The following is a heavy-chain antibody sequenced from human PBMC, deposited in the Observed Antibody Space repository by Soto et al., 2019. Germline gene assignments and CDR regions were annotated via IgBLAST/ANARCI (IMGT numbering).Heavy chain of an antibody. CDR3: AKDPTIAAAANWYFDL. V-gene: IGHV3-43*01. J-gene: IGHJ2*01. D-gene: IGHD6-13*01. Sequence: GGSLRLSCAASGFTFDDYTMHWVRQAPGKGLEWVSLISWDGGSTYYADSVKGRFTISRDNSKNSLYLQMNSLRTEDTALYYCAKDPTIAAAANWYFDLWGRGTLVTVSS. CDR2: ISWDGGST. CDR1: GFTFDDYT.